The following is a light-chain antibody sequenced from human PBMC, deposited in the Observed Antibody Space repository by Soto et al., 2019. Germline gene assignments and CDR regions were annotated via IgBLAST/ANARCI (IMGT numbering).Light chain of an antibody. V-gene: IGKV1-9*01. Sequence: DIPLTQSPSLLSASVGDGVIITCRASQGISNHFAWYQQKPGRAPRLLIYGASTLQSGVPSRFSGSGSGTEFTLTISSLEPEDFATYYCQQFYSYPFTFGPGTTVDVK. CDR2: GAS. CDR1: QGISNH. J-gene: IGKJ3*01. CDR3: QQFYSYPFT.